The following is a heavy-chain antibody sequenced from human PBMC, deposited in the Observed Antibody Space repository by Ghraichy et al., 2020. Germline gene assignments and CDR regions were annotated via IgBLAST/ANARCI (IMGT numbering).Heavy chain of an antibody. CDR3: ARGYSGSYYGY. CDR1: GFTFSSYA. D-gene: IGHD1-26*01. J-gene: IGHJ4*02. V-gene: IGHV3-23*01. CDR2: ISGSGGST. Sequence: GGSLRRSCAASGFTFSSYAMSWVRQAPGKGLEWVSAISGSGGSTYYADSVKGRFTISRDNSKNTLYLQMNSLRAEDTAVYYCARGYSGSYYGYWGQGTLVTVSS.